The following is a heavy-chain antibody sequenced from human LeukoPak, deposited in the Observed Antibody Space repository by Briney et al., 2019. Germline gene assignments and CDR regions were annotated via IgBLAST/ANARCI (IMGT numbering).Heavy chain of an antibody. J-gene: IGHJ3*02. CDR2: IIPIFGTA. D-gene: IGHD3-9*01. CDR3: ARDQHYDNPRHDAFDI. CDR1: GGTFSSYA. V-gene: IGHV1-69*05. Sequence: GASVKVSCKASGGTFSSYAISWVRQAPGQGLEWMGGIIPIFGTANYAQKFQGRVTITTDESTSTAYMELSSLRSEDTAVYYCARDQHYDNPRHDAFDIWGQGTMVTVSS.